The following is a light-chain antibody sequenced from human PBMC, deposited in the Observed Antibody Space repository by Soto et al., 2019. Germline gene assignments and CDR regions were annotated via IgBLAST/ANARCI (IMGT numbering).Light chain of an antibody. J-gene: IGKJ1*01. CDR3: QEYGSSRT. V-gene: IGKV3-20*01. CDR1: QSVSSSF. Sequence: EIVLTQSPGTLSLSPGERATVSCRASQSVSSSFLAWYQQRPVQAPRLLIYGASSRATGIPDRFSGSGSGTDFTLTISRLEPVDFAVYYCQEYGSSRTFGQGTKVDIK. CDR2: GAS.